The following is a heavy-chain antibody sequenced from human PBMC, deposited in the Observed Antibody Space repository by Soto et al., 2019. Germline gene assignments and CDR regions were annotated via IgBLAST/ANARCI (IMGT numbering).Heavy chain of an antibody. V-gene: IGHV4-59*01. CDR1: GGSISSYY. CDR2: IYYSGST. CDR3: ARGEDYFDY. J-gene: IGHJ4*02. Sequence: QVQLQESGPGLVKPSETLSLTCTVSGGSISSYYWSWIRQPPGKGLEWIGYIYYSGSTNYNPSLKSRVTISVDTSKNQFSLKLSSVTAADTAVYYCARGEDYFDYWGQGTLVTVSS.